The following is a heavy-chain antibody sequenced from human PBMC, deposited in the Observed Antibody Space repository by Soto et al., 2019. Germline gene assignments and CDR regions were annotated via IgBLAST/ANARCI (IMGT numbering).Heavy chain of an antibody. V-gene: IGHV3-11*03. J-gene: IGHJ6*02. Sequence: GGSLRLSCAASGFTFSDYYMSWIRQAPGKGLEWVSYISSSSSYTNYADSVKGRFTISRDNAKNSLYLQMNSLRAEDTAVYYCARKRGRAYGMDVWGQGTTVTVSS. CDR1: GFTFSDYY. CDR3: ARKRGRAYGMDV. D-gene: IGHD5-12*01. CDR2: ISSSSSYT.